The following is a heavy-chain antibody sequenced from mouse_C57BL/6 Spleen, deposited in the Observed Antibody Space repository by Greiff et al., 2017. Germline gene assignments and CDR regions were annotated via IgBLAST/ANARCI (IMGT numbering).Heavy chain of an antibody. CDR3: AKDTVVGTYVNWGFDV. CDR2: IYPRSGNT. D-gene: IGHD1-1*01. CDR1: GYTFTSYG. J-gene: IGHJ1*03. Sequence: QVQLQQSGAELARPGASVKLSCKASGYTFTSYGISWVKQRTGQGLEWIGEIYPRSGNTYYNEKFKGKATLTADKSSSTAYMELRSLTSEDSAVYFCAKDTVVGTYVNWGFDVWGTGTTVTVSS. V-gene: IGHV1-81*01.